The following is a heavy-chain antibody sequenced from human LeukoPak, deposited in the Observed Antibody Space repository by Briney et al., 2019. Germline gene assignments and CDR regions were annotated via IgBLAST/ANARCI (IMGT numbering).Heavy chain of an antibody. Sequence: PGGSLRLSCAASGFTFSSYAMHWVRQAPGKGLEWVAVLSYDGSNKYYADSVKGRFTISRDNSKNTLYLQMNSLRAEDTAVYYCARGPDNAYYYGSGSYYNVEHYYYYMDVWGKGTTVTISS. CDR2: LSYDGSNK. CDR1: GFTFSSYA. J-gene: IGHJ6*03. D-gene: IGHD3-10*01. V-gene: IGHV3-30*04. CDR3: ARGPDNAYYYGSGSYYNVEHYYYYMDV.